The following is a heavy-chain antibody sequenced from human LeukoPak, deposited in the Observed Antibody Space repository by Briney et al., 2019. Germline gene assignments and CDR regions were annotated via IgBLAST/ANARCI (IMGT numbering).Heavy chain of an antibody. Sequence: GGSLRLSCAASGFTFSNYGMHWVRQAPGKGLEWVAFIRYDGSNKYYADSVKGRFTISRDNSKNTLYLQMNSLRAEDTAVYYCAKDVGPAYYFDYWGQGTLVTVSS. CDR2: IRYDGSNK. V-gene: IGHV3-30*02. D-gene: IGHD1-26*01. CDR1: GFTFSNYG. CDR3: AKDVGPAYYFDY. J-gene: IGHJ4*02.